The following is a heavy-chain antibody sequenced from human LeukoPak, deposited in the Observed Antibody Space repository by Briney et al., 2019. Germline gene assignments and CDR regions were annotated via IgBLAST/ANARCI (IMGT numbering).Heavy chain of an antibody. V-gene: IGHV3-30*18. CDR3: ANGGYTSSWYVVDY. J-gene: IGHJ4*02. D-gene: IGHD6-13*01. CDR2: ISYDGSNK. CDR1: GFTFSSYG. Sequence: GGSLRLSCAASGFTFSSYGMHWVRQAPGKGLEWVAVISYDGSNKYYADSVKGRFTISRDNSKNTLYLQMSSLRPEDTAVYYCANGGYTSSWYVVDYWGQGTLVTVSS.